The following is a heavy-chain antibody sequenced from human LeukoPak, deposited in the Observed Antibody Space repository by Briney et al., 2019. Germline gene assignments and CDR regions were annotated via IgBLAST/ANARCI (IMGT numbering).Heavy chain of an antibody. CDR2: IKHNGDEL. V-gene: IGHV3-7*01. CDR3: ARELRTFDS. CDR1: GFAFSSHG. D-gene: IGHD3-16*01. J-gene: IGHJ4*02. Sequence: GGSLRLSCAASGFAFSSHGMHWVRQAPGRGLEWVANIKHNGDELNYVDSVEDRFTISRDNAKNSLYLHMTSLRAEDTAVYYCARELRTFDSWGQGTLVTVSS.